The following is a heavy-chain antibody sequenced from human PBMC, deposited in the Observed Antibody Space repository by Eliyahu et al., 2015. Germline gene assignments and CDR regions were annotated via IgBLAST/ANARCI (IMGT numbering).Heavy chain of an antibody. Sequence: EVQLLESGGDLVQPGGSLRLSCAXSGFPFSNFGMGWVRQAXGKGLEWVSSISSGGDRTHYADSAKGRFTISRDNSRNTLYLQMNSLRAADTAVYYCAKGPTDSAIALWVDYWGQGTLVTVSS. V-gene: IGHV3-23*01. J-gene: IGHJ4*02. CDR1: GFPFSNFG. CDR2: ISSGGDRT. D-gene: IGHD5-18*01. CDR3: AKGPTDSAIALWVDY.